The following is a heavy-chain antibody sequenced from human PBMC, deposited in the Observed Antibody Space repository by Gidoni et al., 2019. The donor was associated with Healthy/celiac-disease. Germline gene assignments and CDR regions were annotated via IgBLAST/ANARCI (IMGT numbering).Heavy chain of an antibody. CDR3: AGGRGGDSSGWYPPTTYYFDY. V-gene: IGHV4-4*03. Sequence: QVQLHESGPGLVKPPATLSLTCAVSGGSIRSSNWWRWVRQPLGKGLEWIGEIYHRGSTTYNPSLKSRVTISVDKSKYQFSLKLSSVTAADTAVYYGAGGRGGDSSGWYPPTTYYFDYWGQGTLVTVSS. CDR1: GGSIRSSNW. CDR2: IYHRGST. D-gene: IGHD6-19*01. J-gene: IGHJ4*02.